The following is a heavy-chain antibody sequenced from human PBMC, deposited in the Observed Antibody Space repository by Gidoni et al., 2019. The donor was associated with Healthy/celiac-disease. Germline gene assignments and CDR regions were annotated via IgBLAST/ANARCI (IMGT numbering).Heavy chain of an antibody. CDR3: ARAVYYRPYYFDY. Sequence: QVQLQESGPGLVKPSATLSLTCTVSGGSISSYYWSWIRQPPGKGLEWIGYIYYSGSTNYNPSLKSRVTISVDTSKNQFALKLSSVTAADTAVYYCARAVYYRPYYFDYWGQGTLVTVSS. CDR2: IYYSGST. V-gene: IGHV4-59*01. D-gene: IGHD3-10*01. CDR1: GGSISSYY. J-gene: IGHJ4*02.